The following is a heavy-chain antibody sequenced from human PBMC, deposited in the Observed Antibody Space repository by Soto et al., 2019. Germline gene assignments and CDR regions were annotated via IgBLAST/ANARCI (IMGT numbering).Heavy chain of an antibody. J-gene: IGHJ4*02. V-gene: IGHV3-23*01. D-gene: IGHD3-16*01. CDR3: AKDRRAGGNSAFYFDF. CDR2: ISATGGGT. Sequence: GGSLRLSCAASGFKFSNYAMSWVRQAPGKGLEWVSLISATGGGTYYADSVKGRYTISRDNSHNTLYLQVHSLTAEDTAVYYCAKDRRAGGNSAFYFDFWGQGAQVTVSS. CDR1: GFKFSNYA.